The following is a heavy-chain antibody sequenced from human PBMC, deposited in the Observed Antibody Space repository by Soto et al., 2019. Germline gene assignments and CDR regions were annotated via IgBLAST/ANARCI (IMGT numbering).Heavy chain of an antibody. Sequence: GXSVKVSCTASGGTLISYTFIWVRQAPGQGLEWMGGIIPIFGTADYAQKFQGRLTITADESTSTAYMELSSLRSEDTAVYYCAREGFSGSYYPKWGQGTLVTVSS. V-gene: IGHV1-69*01. J-gene: IGHJ4*02. CDR3: AREGFSGSYYPK. CDR2: IIPIFGTA. D-gene: IGHD1-26*01. CDR1: GGTLISYT.